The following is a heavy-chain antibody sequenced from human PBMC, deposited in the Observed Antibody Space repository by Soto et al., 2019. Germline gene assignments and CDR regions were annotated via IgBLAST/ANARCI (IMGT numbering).Heavy chain of an antibody. CDR3: ARHGSY. CDR1: GVSISVTSYY. V-gene: IGHV4-39*01. J-gene: IGHJ4*02. Sequence: QLQLQESGPGLVKPSETLSLTCNVSGVSISVTSYYWGWIRQPPGKGLEWIGTIYFSGTTFYNPSLKSRLTISVDTSKNQFSLRLRSVTAADTAVYYCARHGSYWGQGTLVAVSS. CDR2: IYFSGTT.